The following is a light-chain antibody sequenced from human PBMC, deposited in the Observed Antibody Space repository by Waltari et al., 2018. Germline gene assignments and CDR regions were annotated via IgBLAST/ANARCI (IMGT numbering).Light chain of an antibody. V-gene: IGLV2-14*03. Sequence: QSALTQPASVSGSPGQSITISCTGTSSDVGGYNYVSWYQQHPGKAPKLMIYDVTNRPSGCSNRFSGSKSGNTASLTISGLQAEDEADYYCSSYTSSGTGVLFGGGTKLSVL. J-gene: IGLJ2*01. CDR2: DVT. CDR1: SSDVGGYNY. CDR3: SSYTSSGTGVL.